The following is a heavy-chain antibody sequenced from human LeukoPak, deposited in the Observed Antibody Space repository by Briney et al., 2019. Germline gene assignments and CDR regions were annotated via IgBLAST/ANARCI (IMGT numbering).Heavy chain of an antibody. V-gene: IGHV1-69*06. CDR3: AWSEREMATITPLDY. J-gene: IGHJ4*02. D-gene: IGHD5-24*01. Sequence: ASVKVSCKASGGTFSSYAISWVRQAPGQGLEWMGGIIPIFGTANYAQKFQGRVTITADKSTSTAYMELSSLRSEDTAVYYCAWSEREMATITPLDYWGQGTLVTVSS. CDR2: IIPIFGTA. CDR1: GGTFSSYA.